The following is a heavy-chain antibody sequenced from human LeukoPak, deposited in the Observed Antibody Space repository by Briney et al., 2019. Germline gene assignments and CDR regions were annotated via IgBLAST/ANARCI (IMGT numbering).Heavy chain of an antibody. V-gene: IGHV1-46*01. CDR2: SNPSGVGT. CDR3: AREESGGYFDY. CDR1: GYTFTSYY. J-gene: IGHJ4*02. Sequence: VASVKVSCKASGYTFTSYYMHWVRQAPGQGLEWMGVSNPSGVGTNYAQKFQGRVTMTRDTSTTTVHMELSSLRSEDTAVYYCAREESGGYFDYWGLGTLVTVSS. D-gene: IGHD2-8*02.